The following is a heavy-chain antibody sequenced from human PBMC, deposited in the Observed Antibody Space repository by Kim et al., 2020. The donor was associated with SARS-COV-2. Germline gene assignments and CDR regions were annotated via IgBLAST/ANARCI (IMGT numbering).Heavy chain of an antibody. Sequence: GGSLRLSCAASGLTFSSYSMFWVRQVPGKGLEYVSAISHDGRGYFYADSVKGRFTISRDNSKKTLFLQMDSLRPEDTAVYYCAREIHEGVWFYYYSMDV. CDR2: ISHDGRGY. CDR3: AREIHEGVWFYYYSMDV. D-gene: IGHD3-9*01. V-gene: IGHV3-64*02. J-gene: IGHJ6*03. CDR1: GLTFSSYS.